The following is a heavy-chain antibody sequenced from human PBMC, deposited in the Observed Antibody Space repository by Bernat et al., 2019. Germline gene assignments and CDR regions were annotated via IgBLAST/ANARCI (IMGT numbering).Heavy chain of an antibody. J-gene: IGHJ4*02. CDR2: TWFDGSNK. Sequence: QAQLVESGGGVAQPGRSLRLSCAASGLTFSNYAMHWVRQAPGKGLAWVALTWFDGSNKYYVESVKGRFTISRDNAKNTLYLQMSGLRSEDTAVYYCAREKYTTGYYYFDYWGQGTLVTVSS. CDR3: AREKYTTGYYYFDY. V-gene: IGHV3-33*01. CDR1: GLTFSNYA. D-gene: IGHD6-19*01.